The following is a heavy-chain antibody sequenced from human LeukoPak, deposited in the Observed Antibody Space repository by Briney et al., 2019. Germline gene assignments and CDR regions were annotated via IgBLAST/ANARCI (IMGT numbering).Heavy chain of an antibody. D-gene: IGHD6-6*01. Sequence: GGSLRLSCAASGFTFDDYAMHWVRQAPGKGLEWVSGISWNSGSIGYADSVKGRFTISRDNAKNSLYLQMNSLRAEDTAVYYCAKADGSIAALSDYWGQGTLVTVSS. J-gene: IGHJ4*02. CDR3: AKADGSIAALSDY. CDR1: GFTFDDYA. V-gene: IGHV3-9*01. CDR2: ISWNSGSI.